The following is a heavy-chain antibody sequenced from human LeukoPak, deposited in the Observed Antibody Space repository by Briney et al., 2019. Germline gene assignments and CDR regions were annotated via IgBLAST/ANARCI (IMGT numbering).Heavy chain of an antibody. V-gene: IGHV3-23*01. D-gene: IGHD3-10*01. CDR1: GFVFSSYP. J-gene: IGHJ4*02. CDR2: ISGTAENT. CDR3: ANQRGGF. Sequence: GGSLRLSCAASGFVFSSYPMSWVRQAPGKGLEWVSAISGTAENTYYADSVKGRFSISRDNSRNTVHLQMNSLRPEDTAVYYCANQRGGFWGQGTLVTVSS.